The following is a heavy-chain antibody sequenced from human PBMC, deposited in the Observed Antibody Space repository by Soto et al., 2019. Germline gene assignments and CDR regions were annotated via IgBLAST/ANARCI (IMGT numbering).Heavy chain of an antibody. CDR1: GSTFSKQT. J-gene: IGHJ6*02. D-gene: IGHD2-15*01. CDR3: GVGVELWFYGIDV. CDR2: ISANKGDT. Sequence: QVQVVQSGSEVKKPGASVRVSCKTSGSTFSKQTFNWVRQAPGQGLEWIGWISANKGDTIYAQKFHGRVTMTTDTSTNTAYMDLRNVRGDDTAVYYCGVGVELWFYGIDVWGQGTTGIVSS. V-gene: IGHV1-18*01.